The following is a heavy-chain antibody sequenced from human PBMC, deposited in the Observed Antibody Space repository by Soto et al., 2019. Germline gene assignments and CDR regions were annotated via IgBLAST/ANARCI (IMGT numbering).Heavy chain of an antibody. D-gene: IGHD3-3*01. J-gene: IGHJ5*02. V-gene: IGHV3-21*01. Sequence: EVQLVESGGGLVKPGGSLRLSCAASGFTFSSYSMNWVRQAPGKGLEWVSSISSSSSYIYYADSVKGRFTISRDNAKNSLYLQMNSLRAEDTAVYYCARDSRYYDFWSRYYTGQSFDPWGQGTLVTVSS. CDR2: ISSSSSYI. CDR1: GFTFSSYS. CDR3: ARDSRYYDFWSRYYTGQSFDP.